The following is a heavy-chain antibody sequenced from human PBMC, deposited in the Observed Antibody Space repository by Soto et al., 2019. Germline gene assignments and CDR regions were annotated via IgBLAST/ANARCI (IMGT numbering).Heavy chain of an antibody. V-gene: IGHV1-3*01. CDR2: INVGNGNT. D-gene: IGHD2-15*01. Sequence: ASVKVSCKASGYTFTDYAIHWVRQAPGQGLEWMGWINVGNGNTGYSRKFQGRVTNVRDMSASTAYIEVTSLTSEDTAIYYWAREGAHYTPLDHWGQGTLVTVSS. J-gene: IGHJ1*01. CDR1: GYTFTDYA. CDR3: AREGAHYTPLDH.